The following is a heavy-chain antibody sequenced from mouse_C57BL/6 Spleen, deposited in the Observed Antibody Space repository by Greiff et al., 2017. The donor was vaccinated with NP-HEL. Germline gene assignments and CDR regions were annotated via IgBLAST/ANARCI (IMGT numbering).Heavy chain of an antibody. CDR3: AREGPYGNWYFDV. V-gene: IGHV1-39*01. J-gene: IGHJ1*03. Sequence: EVQGVESGPELVKPGASVKISCKASGYSFTDYNMNWVKQSNGKSLEWIGVINPNYGTTSYNQKFKGKATLTVDQSSSTAYMQLNSLTSEDSAVYYCAREGPYGNWYFDVWGTGTTVTVSS. CDR2: INPNYGTT. CDR1: GYSFTDYN. D-gene: IGHD1-1*01.